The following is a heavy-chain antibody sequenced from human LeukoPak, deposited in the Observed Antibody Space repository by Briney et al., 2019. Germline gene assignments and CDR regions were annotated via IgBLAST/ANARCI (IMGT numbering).Heavy chain of an antibody. Sequence: TSETLSLTCTVSGGSISSYYWSWLRQPPGKGLEWIGYIYYTGTTNYNPSLKSRVTISVDTSKNQFSLKLSSVTAADTAVYYCARGGWRLDYWGQGTLVTVSS. D-gene: IGHD2-15*01. CDR2: IYYTGTT. CDR1: GGSISSYY. V-gene: IGHV4-59*01. J-gene: IGHJ4*02. CDR3: ARGGWRLDY.